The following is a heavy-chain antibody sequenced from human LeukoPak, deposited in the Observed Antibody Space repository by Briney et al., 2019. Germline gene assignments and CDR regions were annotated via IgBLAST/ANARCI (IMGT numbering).Heavy chain of an antibody. CDR2: IYYSGST. V-gene: IGHV4-39*01. CDR1: GGSISSSSYY. J-gene: IGHJ4*02. Sequence: SETLSLTCTVSGGSISSSSYYWGWIRQPPGKGLEWIGSIYYSGSTYYNPSLKSRVTISVDTSKNQFSLKLSSVTAADTAVYYCARSIMITFGGVMPHYFDYWGQGTLVTVSS. CDR3: ARSIMITFGGVMPHYFDY. D-gene: IGHD3-16*01.